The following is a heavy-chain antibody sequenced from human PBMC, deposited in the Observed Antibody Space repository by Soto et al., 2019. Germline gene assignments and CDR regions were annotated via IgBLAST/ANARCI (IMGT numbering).Heavy chain of an antibody. CDR2: ISSTGSTP. CDR3: ARGQQLVANWLDP. V-gene: IGHV3-11*01. D-gene: IGHD6-6*01. CDR1: GFPFIDSY. Sequence: GSLRLSCAASGFPFIDSYMACILQSPGKVLEEIATISSTGSTPYYADSVKGRFTISRDNAQNSLYLEMNNLRAEDTAVYYCARGQQLVANWLDPWGQGILVTVSS. J-gene: IGHJ5*02.